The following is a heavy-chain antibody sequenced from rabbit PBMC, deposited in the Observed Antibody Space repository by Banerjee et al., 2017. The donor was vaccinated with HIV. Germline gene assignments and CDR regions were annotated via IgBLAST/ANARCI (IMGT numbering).Heavy chain of an antibody. CDR2: IYAGSSGNS. J-gene: IGHJ6*01. Sequence: EGSGGDLVKPEGSLRLTGTATGSSFSSSYWICWVRPAPGKGLEWIACIYAGSSGNSYYASWAKGRFTISKTSSTTVTLQMTSLTAADTATYFCARSVYYTYSYPGYAYNYGMDLRGPGTLVTVS. D-gene: IGHD7-1*01. V-gene: IGHV1S45*01. CDR1: GSSFSSSYW. CDR3: ARSVYYTYSYPGYAYNYGMDL.